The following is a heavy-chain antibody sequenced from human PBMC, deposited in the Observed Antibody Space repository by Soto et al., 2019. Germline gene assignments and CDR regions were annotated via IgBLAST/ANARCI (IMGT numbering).Heavy chain of an antibody. J-gene: IGHJ4*02. CDR3: AGQYSSSSVEF. V-gene: IGHV3-11*01. Sequence: QVQLVESGGGLVKPGGSPRLSCAASGFTFSDYYMNWIRQAPGKGLEWVSYISSGAITIYYADSVKGRFTISRDNAKNSLYLQMNSLRAEDTAVYYCAGQYSSSSVEFWGQGTLVTVSS. D-gene: IGHD6-6*01. CDR2: ISSGAITI. CDR1: GFTFSDYY.